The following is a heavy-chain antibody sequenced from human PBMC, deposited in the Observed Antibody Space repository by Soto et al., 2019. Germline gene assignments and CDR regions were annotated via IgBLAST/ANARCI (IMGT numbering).Heavy chain of an antibody. Sequence: SVKVSCKASGGTFSSYTISWVRQAPGQGLEWMGRIIPILGIANYAQKFQGRVTITADKSTSTAYMELSSLRSEDTAVYYCARGGRQPGSIRYYYMDVWGKGTTVTVSS. V-gene: IGHV1-69*02. CDR2: IIPILGIA. D-gene: IGHD2-21*01. CDR3: ARGGRQPGSIRYYYMDV. J-gene: IGHJ6*03. CDR1: GGTFSSYT.